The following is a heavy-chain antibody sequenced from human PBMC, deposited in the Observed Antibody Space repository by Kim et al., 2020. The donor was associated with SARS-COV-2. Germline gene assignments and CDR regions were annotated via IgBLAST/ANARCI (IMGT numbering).Heavy chain of an antibody. CDR2: ISYDGNNK. CDR1: GFTFSSYA. Sequence: GGSLRLSCAASGFTFSSYAMHWVRQAPGKGLEWVAVISYDGNNKYYADSVMGRFTISRDNSKNTLYLQMNSLRAEDTAVYYCARDQYSSSSYGWFDPWGQGTLVTVSS. J-gene: IGHJ5*02. CDR3: ARDQYSSSSYGWFDP. V-gene: IGHV3-30*04. D-gene: IGHD6-6*01.